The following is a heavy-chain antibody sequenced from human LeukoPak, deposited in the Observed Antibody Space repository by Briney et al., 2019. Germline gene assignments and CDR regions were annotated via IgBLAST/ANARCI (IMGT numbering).Heavy chain of an antibody. CDR2: IYQSGIT. D-gene: IGHD2-15*01. CDR3: ARTTEGYCRGRSCYSYYYYMDV. CDR1: GGSISDGHW. V-gene: IGHV4-4*02. Sequence: SETLSLTCTVSGGSISDGHWLSWVRQPPGKGLEWIGEIYQSGITNYNPSLKSRVTISVDTSKNQFSLKLSSVTAADTAVYYCARTTEGYCRGRSCYSYYYYMDVWGKGTTVTVSS. J-gene: IGHJ6*03.